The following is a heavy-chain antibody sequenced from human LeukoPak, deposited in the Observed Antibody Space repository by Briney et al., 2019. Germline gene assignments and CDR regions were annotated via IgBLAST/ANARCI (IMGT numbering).Heavy chain of an antibody. CDR2: IWYDGSNK. Sequence: ERSLRLSCAASGFTFSSYGMHWVRQAPGKGLEWVAVIWYDGSNKYYADSVKGRFTISRDNSKNTLYLQMNSLRAEDTAVYYCARGLFFWSGYGNFDYWGQGTLVTVSS. CDR1: GFTFSSYG. V-gene: IGHV3-33*01. D-gene: IGHD3-3*01. J-gene: IGHJ4*02. CDR3: ARGLFFWSGYGNFDY.